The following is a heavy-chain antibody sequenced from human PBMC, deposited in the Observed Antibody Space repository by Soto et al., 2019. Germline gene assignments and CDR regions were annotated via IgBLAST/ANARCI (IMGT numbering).Heavy chain of an antibody. CDR2: LSGTGSTT. Sequence: PGGSLRLSSAASGFTFGIYAMSWVRQTPGKGLEWVSALSGTGSTTYYADSVRGRFTISRDNSKNTLYLQMNSVRVEDTAVYHCAQLTGGYSFGFFAYWGQGSLVTVSS. CDR3: AQLTGGYSFGFFAY. D-gene: IGHD5-18*01. V-gene: IGHV3-23*01. J-gene: IGHJ4*02. CDR1: GFTFGIYA.